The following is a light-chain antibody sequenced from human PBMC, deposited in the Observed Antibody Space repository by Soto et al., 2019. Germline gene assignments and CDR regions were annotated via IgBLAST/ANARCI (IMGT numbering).Light chain of an antibody. CDR3: QQYGNSGT. CDR1: QTVSSTY. J-gene: IGKJ2*01. V-gene: IGKV3-20*01. CDR2: GAS. Sequence: EIVLTQSPGTLSLSPGERATLSCRASQTVSSTYLAWYRQKPGQAPRLVMYGASTRATGIPDRFSGSGSGTDFTLTISRLEPDDFAVYYCQQYGNSGTFGQGTKVDIK.